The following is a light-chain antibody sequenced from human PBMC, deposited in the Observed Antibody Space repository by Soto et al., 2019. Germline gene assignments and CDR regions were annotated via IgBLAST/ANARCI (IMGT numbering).Light chain of an antibody. V-gene: IGKV3-15*01. J-gene: IGKJ5*01. CDR2: GAS. CDR3: QQSNAFPVT. CDR1: QSVSSN. Sequence: ETVMTQSPATLSVSPGEGATLSCRASQSVSSNLVWYQHRPGQAPRLLIYGASTRATDIPARFSGSRSGTDFTLTINDLQPEDFATYYCQQSNAFPVTFGQGTRLEIK.